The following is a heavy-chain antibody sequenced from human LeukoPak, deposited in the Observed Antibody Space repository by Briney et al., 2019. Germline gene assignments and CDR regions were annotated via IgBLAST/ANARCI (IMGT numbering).Heavy chain of an antibody. CDR1: GGSISSSSYY. CDR3: QLWFGELLWDGIDY. V-gene: IGHV4-39*01. CDR2: IYYSGST. D-gene: IGHD3-10*01. Sequence: SETLSLTCTVSGGSISSSSYYWGWIRQPPGKGLEWIGSIYYSGSTYYNPSLKSRVTISVDTSKNQFSLKLSSVTAADTAVYYCQLWFGELLWDGIDYWGQGTLVIVSS. J-gene: IGHJ4*02.